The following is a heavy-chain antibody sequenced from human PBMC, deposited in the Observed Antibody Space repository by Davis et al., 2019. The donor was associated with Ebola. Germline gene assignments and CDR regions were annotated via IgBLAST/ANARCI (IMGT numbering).Heavy chain of an antibody. CDR1: GFTFSSYG. D-gene: IGHD6-13*01. V-gene: IGHV3-23*01. Sequence: GESLKISCAASGFTFSSYGMHWVRQAPGKGLEWVSAISGSGGSTYYADSVKGRFTISRDNSKNTLYLQMNSLRAEDTAVYYCAKYSSSQKIYYYGMDVWGQGTTVTVSS. CDR2: ISGSGGST. CDR3: AKYSSSQKIYYYGMDV. J-gene: IGHJ6*02.